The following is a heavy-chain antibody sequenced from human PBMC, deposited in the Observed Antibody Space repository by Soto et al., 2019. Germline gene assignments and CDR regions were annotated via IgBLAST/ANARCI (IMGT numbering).Heavy chain of an antibody. CDR2: SYYSGST. J-gene: IGHJ4*02. CDR3: ARSFGLAAAGPFDY. D-gene: IGHD6-13*01. CDR1: GGSISRGGYY. V-gene: IGHV4-31*03. Sequence: QVQLQESGPGLVKPSQTLSLTCTVSGGSISRGGYYWSWIRKHPGKGLEWIVYSYYSGSTYYNPSLKCRVTISVATSKNQFSLKLSSVTPADTAVYYCARSFGLAAAGPFDYWGQGTLVTVSS.